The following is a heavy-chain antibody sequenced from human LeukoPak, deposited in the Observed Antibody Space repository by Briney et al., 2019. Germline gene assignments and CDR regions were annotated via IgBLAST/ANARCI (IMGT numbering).Heavy chain of an antibody. D-gene: IGHD3-10*01. CDR2: ISSSGSTI. Sequence: GGSLRLSCAASGFTFNTYSMSWVRQAPGKGLEWVSYISSSGSTIYYADSVKGRFTISRDNAKNSLYLQMNSLRAEDTAVYYCARVGAGSYSYYYYMDVWGKGTTVTISS. CDR3: ARVGAGSYSYYYYMDV. V-gene: IGHV3-48*04. J-gene: IGHJ6*03. CDR1: GFTFNTYS.